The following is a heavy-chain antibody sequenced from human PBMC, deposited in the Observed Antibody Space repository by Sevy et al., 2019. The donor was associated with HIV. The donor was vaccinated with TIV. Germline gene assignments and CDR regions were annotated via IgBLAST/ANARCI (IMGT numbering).Heavy chain of an antibody. V-gene: IGHV3-21*01. D-gene: IGHD1-1*01. Sequence: GGSLRLSCAASGFTFSSYSMNWVRQAPGKGLEWVSSISSSSSYIYYADSVKGRFTISRDNAKNSLYLQMNSLKAEDTAVYYCARETGNWNEYFDYWGQGTLVTVSS. CDR2: ISSSSSYI. CDR1: GFTFSSYS. J-gene: IGHJ4*02. CDR3: ARETGNWNEYFDY.